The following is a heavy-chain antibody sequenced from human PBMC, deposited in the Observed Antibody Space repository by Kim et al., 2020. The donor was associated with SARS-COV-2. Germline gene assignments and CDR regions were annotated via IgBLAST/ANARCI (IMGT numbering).Heavy chain of an antibody. CDR2: IYYSGST. CDR3: ASPPPIYCSSTSCSVDY. J-gene: IGHJ4*02. CDR1: GGSISSSSYY. V-gene: IGHV4-39*01. D-gene: IGHD2-2*01. Sequence: SETLSLTCTVAGGSISSSSYYWGWIRQPPGNGLEWIGSIYYSGSTYYNPSLKSRVTISVDTSKNQFSLKLSSVTAADTAVYYCASPPPIYCSSTSCSVDYWGQGALVTVSS.